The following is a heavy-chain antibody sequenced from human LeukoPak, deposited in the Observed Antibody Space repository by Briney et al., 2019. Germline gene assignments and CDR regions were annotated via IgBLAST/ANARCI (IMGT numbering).Heavy chain of an antibody. J-gene: IGHJ3*02. CDR2: IISSAAST. V-gene: IGHV3-23*01. D-gene: IGHD1-1*01. CDR1: GLTFGDYA. Sequence: GGSLRLSCTVSGLTFGDYAMSWVRQAPGKGLEWVSHIISSAASTDYADSVKGRFTISRDNSKNTVYLQMNSLRAEDTAVYYCARTWNGAFDIWGQGTMVTVSS. CDR3: ARTWNGAFDI.